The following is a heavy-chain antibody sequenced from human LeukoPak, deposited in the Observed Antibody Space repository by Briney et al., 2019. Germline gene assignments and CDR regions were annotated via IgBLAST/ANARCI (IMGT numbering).Heavy chain of an antibody. CDR3: VGYYFGSESYHNYPNFDH. V-gene: IGHV4-34*01. CDR1: GGSFSGHY. J-gene: IGHJ4*02. CDR2: ISPRGST. Sequence: PSETLSLTCAVYGGSFSGHYGSWIRQPPGKGLEWIGEISPRGSTNYSPSLKSRVTIPGDTSKHQFSLQLSSVTAADTAVCYCVGYYFGSESYHNYPNFDHWGQGTLVTVSS. D-gene: IGHD3-10*01.